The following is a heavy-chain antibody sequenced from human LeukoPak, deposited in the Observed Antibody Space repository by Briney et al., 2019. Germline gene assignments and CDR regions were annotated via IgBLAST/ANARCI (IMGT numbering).Heavy chain of an antibody. CDR1: GGPISGYS. CDR2: IHISGRP. J-gene: IGHJ5*02. Sequence: KISETLSLTCSVSGGPISGYSWSWIRQSANKGREWIGRIHISGRPNYNFSFKSRVTMSIDTSKNHLSLRLPSVTAADAAVYYCAGEGIYCTPGCSPAWFDPWGQGLLAPVSS. V-gene: IGHV4-4*07. CDR3: AGEGIYCTPGCSPAWFDP. D-gene: IGHD2-8*01.